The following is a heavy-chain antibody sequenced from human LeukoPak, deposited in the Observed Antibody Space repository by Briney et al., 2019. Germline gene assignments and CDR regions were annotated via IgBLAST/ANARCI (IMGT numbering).Heavy chain of an antibody. CDR2: IYYSGTT. Sequence: NPSQTLSLTCTVSGGSIGSGDYCWSWVRQPPGKGLEWIGYIYYSGTTSYNPSPKSRVSISVDTSKNQFSLKLSSVTAADTAVYYCARESQVTRAFEYWGQGTLVTVSS. J-gene: IGHJ4*02. D-gene: IGHD4-17*01. V-gene: IGHV4-30-4*08. CDR1: GGSIGSGDYC. CDR3: ARESQVTRAFEY.